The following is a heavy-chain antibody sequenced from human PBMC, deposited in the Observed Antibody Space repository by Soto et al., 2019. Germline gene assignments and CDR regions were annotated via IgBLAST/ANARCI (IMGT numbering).Heavy chain of an antibody. V-gene: IGHV1-18*01. J-gene: IGHJ6*02. D-gene: IGHD3-22*01. CDR3: ARAFYDSSGYIGFLSYGMDV. CDR1: GYTFTIYG. Sequence: ASVKVSCKASGYTFTIYGISCVRQSPLQWLDWMGCISAYNGNTNYAQKLQGRVTMTTDTSTSTAYMELRSLRSDDTAVHYCARAFYDSSGYIGFLSYGMDVWGQGTTVTVSS. CDR2: ISAYNGNT.